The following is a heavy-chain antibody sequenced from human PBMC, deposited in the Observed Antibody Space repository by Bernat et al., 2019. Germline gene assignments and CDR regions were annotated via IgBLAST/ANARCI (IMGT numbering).Heavy chain of an antibody. CDR2: IYYTGST. D-gene: IGHD2-2*01. CDR1: GGSISSVSYY. J-gene: IGHJ4*02. Sequence: QLQLQESGPGLVKSSETLSLTCTVSGGSISSVSYYWAWIRQPPGKGLEWIGSIYYTGSTFYNPSLKSRVTISVDTSKNHFSLKLSSVTAADTAVYYCARSTGLTCDYWGQGTLVTVSS. V-gene: IGHV4-39*02. CDR3: ARSTGLTCDY.